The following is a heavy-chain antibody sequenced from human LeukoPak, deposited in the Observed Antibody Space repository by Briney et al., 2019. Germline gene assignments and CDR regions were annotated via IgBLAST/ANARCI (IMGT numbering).Heavy chain of an antibody. CDR1: GGSIKTNY. V-gene: IGHV4-59*01. Sequence: PSETLSLTCTVSGGSIKTNYWSWIRQPPGKGLEWIGYGYYRGSTNYNPSLKSRVTISVDTSKNQFSLKLNSVTTADTAVYYCAREGDPGSGYNYGNWLDPWGQGTLVTVSS. J-gene: IGHJ5*02. CDR2: GYYRGST. D-gene: IGHD5-12*01. CDR3: AREGDPGSGYNYGNWLDP.